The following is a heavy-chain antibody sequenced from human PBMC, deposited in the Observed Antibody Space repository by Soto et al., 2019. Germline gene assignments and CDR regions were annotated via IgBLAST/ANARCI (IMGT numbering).Heavy chain of an antibody. CDR2: IGGSGRTT. J-gene: IGHJ4*02. D-gene: IGHD3-22*01. CDR3: AKSRYSDSSGDFYNY. CDR1: AFTFNNYA. Sequence: EVQLLESGGGLVQPGGSLSLSCAASAFTFNNYAMSWVRQAPGKGLEWVSGIGGSGRTTYYADSVKGRFTISRDNSNNTLFMQMNSLRAEDTAVYYCAKSRYSDSSGDFYNYWGQGTLVTVSS. V-gene: IGHV3-23*01.